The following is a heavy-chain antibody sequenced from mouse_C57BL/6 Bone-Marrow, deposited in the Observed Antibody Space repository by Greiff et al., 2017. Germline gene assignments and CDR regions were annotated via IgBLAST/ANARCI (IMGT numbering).Heavy chain of an antibody. CDR2: IDPSDSYT. Sequence: VQLHQPGAELVRPGTSVKLSRKASGYTFTSYWMHWVKQRPGQGLEWIGVIDPSDSYTNYNQKFKGKATLTVDTSSSTAYMQLSSLTSEDSAVYYCARYDYDAMDYWGQGTSVTVSS. J-gene: IGHJ4*01. V-gene: IGHV1-59*01. CDR3: ARYDYDAMDY. CDR1: GYTFTSYW.